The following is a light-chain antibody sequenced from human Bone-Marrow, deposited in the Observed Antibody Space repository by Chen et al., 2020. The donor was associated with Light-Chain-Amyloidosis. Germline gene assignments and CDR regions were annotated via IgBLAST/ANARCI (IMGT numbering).Light chain of an antibody. CDR1: SSDVGGYNH. J-gene: IGLJ1*01. CDR3: SSYTSSVSYV. V-gene: IGLV2-14*01. Sequence: QSALTQPASVSGSPGQSITISCTGTSSDVGGYNHVSWYQHHPGKAPTLMIYEVSNRPSGISNRFSGSNSGNSASLSISGLQDEDEADYYGSSYTSSVSYVFGSGTKVTVL. CDR2: EVS.